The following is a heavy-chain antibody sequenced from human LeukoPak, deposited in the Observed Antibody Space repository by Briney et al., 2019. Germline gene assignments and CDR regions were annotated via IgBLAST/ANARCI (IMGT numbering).Heavy chain of an antibody. CDR2: ISSSSSYI. V-gene: IGHV3-21*01. CDR3: AGKLWFGELLYYYYGMDV. D-gene: IGHD3-10*01. J-gene: IGHJ6*02. Sequence: GGSLRLSCAASGFTFSSYSMNWVRQAPGKGLEWVSSISSSSSYIYYADSVKGRFTISRDNAKNSLYLQMNSLRAEGTAVYYCAGKLWFGELLYYYYGMDVWGQGTTVTVSS. CDR1: GFTFSSYS.